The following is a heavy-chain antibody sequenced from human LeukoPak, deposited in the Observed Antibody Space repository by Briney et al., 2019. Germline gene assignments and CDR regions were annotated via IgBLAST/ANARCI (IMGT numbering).Heavy chain of an antibody. CDR1: GFPFSSAW. J-gene: IGHJ4*02. CDR3: TTEVIVVVTATDDY. CDR2: IKSKTDGGTT. D-gene: IGHD2-21*02. V-gene: IGHV3-15*01. Sequence: GSLRLSCAASGFPFSSAWMSWVRQAPGKGLEWVGRIKSKTDGGTTDYAAPVKGRFTISRDDSKNTLYLQMNSLKTEDTAVYYCTTEVIVVVTATDDYWGQGTLVTVSS.